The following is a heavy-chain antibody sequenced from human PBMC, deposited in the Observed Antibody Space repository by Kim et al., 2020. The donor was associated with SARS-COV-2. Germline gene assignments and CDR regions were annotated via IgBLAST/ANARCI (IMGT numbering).Heavy chain of an antibody. V-gene: IGHV4-34*01. CDR3: ARADGQSLVRPVFYYFDY. CDR2: INHSGST. Sequence: SETLSLTCAVYGGSFSGYYWSWIRQPPGKGLEWIGEINHSGSTNYNPSLKSRVTISADTSKNQLLLKLSSVTAADTAVLYCARADGQSLVRPVFYYFDY. J-gene: IGHJ4*01. D-gene: IGHD6-19*01. CDR1: GGSFSGYY.